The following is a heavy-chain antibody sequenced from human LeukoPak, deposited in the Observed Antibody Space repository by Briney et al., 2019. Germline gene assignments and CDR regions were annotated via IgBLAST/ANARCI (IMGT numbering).Heavy chain of an antibody. J-gene: IGHJ4*02. CDR3: ARALLGEFPNYFDY. CDR2: ISYGGRT. V-gene: IGHV4-59*08. Sequence: PSETLSLTCTVPGGSISSYYWSWIRQPPGRGLEWIGYISYGGRTNYNPSLQSRVTISVDTSKTQFSLNLDSVTAADTAVYYCARALLGEFPNYFDYWGQGTLVTVSS. D-gene: IGHD3-16*01. CDR1: GGSISSYY.